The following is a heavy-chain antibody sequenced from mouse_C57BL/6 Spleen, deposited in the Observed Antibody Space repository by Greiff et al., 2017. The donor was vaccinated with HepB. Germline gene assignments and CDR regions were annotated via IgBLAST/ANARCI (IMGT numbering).Heavy chain of an antibody. V-gene: IGHV1-15*01. D-gene: IGHD3-3*01. J-gene: IGHJ1*03. CDR3: TRWRGTCWYFDV. CDR2: IDPETGGT. CDR1: GYTFTDYE. Sequence: VKLVESGAELVRPGASVTLSCKASGYTFTDYEMHWVKQTPVHGLEWIGAIDPETGGTAYNQKFKGKAILTADKSSSTAYMELRSLTSEDSAVYYCTRWRGTCWYFDVWGTGTTVTVSS.